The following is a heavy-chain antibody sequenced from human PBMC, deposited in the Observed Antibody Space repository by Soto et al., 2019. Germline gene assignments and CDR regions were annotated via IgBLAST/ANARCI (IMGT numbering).Heavy chain of an antibody. CDR1: GYTFTSFD. J-gene: IGHJ4*02. V-gene: IGHV1-8*01. CDR3: ARGRAAALDFDL. Sequence: ASVKVSCKTSGYTFTSFDINWVRQATGQGLEWMGWMNPNSANTGYAQKFQGRVTMTRDTSISTAYMELSSLRSEDTALYYCARGRAAALDFDLWGQGTLVTVSS. CDR2: MNPNSANT. D-gene: IGHD6-13*01.